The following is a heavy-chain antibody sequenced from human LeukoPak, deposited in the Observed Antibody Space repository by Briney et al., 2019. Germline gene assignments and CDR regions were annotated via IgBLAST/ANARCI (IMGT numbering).Heavy chain of an antibody. D-gene: IGHD1-26*01. CDR1: GGSISSGSYY. CDR2: IYTSGST. Sequence: SETLSLTCTVSGGSISSGSYYWSWIRQPAGKGLEWIGRIYTSGSTNYNPSLKSRVTISVDTSKNQFSLKLSSVTAADTAVYYCARGKKGVVGATTLDYWGQGTLVTVSS. CDR3: ARGKKGVVGATTLDY. V-gene: IGHV4-61*02. J-gene: IGHJ4*02.